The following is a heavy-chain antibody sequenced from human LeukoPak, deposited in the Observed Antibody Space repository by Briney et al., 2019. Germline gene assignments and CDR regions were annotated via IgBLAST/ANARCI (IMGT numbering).Heavy chain of an antibody. Sequence: GGSLRLSCVVSGFNSEDHAMHWVRQAPGKGLGWVSGIYWSSSGTGYADSVKGRFTVSRDSAKNSLYLQMNSLRDEDTALYYCAKEEGVWGQGTTVIVSS. CDR2: IYWSSSGT. CDR3: AKEEGV. J-gene: IGHJ6*02. CDR1: GFNSEDHA. V-gene: IGHV3-9*02.